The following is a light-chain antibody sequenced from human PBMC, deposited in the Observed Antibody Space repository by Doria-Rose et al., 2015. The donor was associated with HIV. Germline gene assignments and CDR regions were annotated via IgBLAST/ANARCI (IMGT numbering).Light chain of an antibody. Sequence: EIVLTQSPGTLSLSPGERATLSCRASQRVKSSYLAWYQQKPGQAPRLLIYDASTRATGIPGRFSGSGSGTDFTLTISRLEPEDVAVYYCQQYGTSRGTFGQGTRLEIK. V-gene: IGKV3-20*01. J-gene: IGKJ5*01. CDR2: DAS. CDR1: QRVKSSY. CDR3: QQYGTSRGT.